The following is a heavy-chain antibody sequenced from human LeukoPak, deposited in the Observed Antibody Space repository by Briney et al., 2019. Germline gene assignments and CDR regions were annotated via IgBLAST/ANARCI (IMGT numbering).Heavy chain of an antibody. CDR1: GFTFSSYA. V-gene: IGHV3-30-3*01. D-gene: IGHD4-17*01. Sequence: GGSLRLSCAASGFTFSSYAMHWVRQAPGKGLEWVAVISYDGSNKYYADSVKGRFTISRDNSKNTLYLQMNSLRAEDTAAYYCARYYGDYTAFDYWAQGPLVTVSS. CDR3: ARYYGDYTAFDY. CDR2: ISYDGSNK. J-gene: IGHJ4*02.